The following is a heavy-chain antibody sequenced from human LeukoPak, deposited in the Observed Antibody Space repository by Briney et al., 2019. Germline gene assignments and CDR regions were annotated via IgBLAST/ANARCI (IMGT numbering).Heavy chain of an antibody. J-gene: IGHJ5*02. V-gene: IGHV1-2*06. CDR1: GYTFTGYY. CDR3: ARSSLYSPFDP. D-gene: IGHD5-18*01. Sequence: ASXKVSCKASGYTFTGYYMHWVRQAPGQGLEWMGRINPNSGGTNYAQKFQGRVTMTRDTSISTAYMELSRLRSDDTAVYCCARSSLYSPFDPWGQGTLVTVSS. CDR2: INPNSGGT.